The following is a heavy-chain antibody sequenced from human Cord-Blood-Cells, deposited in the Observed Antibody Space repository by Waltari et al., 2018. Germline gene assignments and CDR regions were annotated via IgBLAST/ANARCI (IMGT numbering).Heavy chain of an antibody. CDR3: ATGLSIPPYYFDY. CDR1: GSPLTALH. V-gene: IGHV1-24*01. J-gene: IGHJ4*02. D-gene: IGHD2-21*01. Sequence: VQLVQPGAEVKKPGASVTVPCKFSGSPLTALHMHWVKRAPGKGLEWMGGFDPEDGETIYAQKFQGRVTMTEDTSTDTAYMELSSLRSEDTAVYYCATGLSIPPYYFDYWGQGTLVTVSS. CDR2: FDPEDGET.